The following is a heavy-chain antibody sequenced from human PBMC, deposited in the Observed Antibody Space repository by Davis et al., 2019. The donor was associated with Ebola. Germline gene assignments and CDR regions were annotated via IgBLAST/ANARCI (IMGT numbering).Heavy chain of an antibody. CDR1: GFTFSSYG. D-gene: IGHD3-3*01. V-gene: IGHV3-30*02. CDR3: ARPYYDFWSGYSAAYFDF. Sequence: GGSLRLSCAASGFTFSSYGMHWVRQAPGKGLEWVAFIRYDGSNKYYADSVKGRFTISRDNSKNTLYLQMNSLRAEDTAVYYCARPYYDFWSGYSAAYFDFWGQGTRVTVSS. CDR2: IRYDGSNK. J-gene: IGHJ4*02.